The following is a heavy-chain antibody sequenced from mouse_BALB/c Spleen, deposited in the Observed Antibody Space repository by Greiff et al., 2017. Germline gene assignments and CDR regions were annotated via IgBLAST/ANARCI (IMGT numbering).Heavy chain of an antibody. V-gene: IGHV2-5-1*01. D-gene: IGHD3-1*01. CDR2: IWRGGST. Sequence: VQLQQSGPSLVQPSQSLSITCTVSGFSLTSYGVHWVRQSPGKGLEWLGVIWRGGSTDYNAAFMSRLSITKDNSKSQVFFKMNSLQADDTAIYYCAKNLGLGLYAIDYWGQGTSVTVSS. J-gene: IGHJ4*01. CDR1: GFSLTSYG. CDR3: AKNLGLGLYAIDY.